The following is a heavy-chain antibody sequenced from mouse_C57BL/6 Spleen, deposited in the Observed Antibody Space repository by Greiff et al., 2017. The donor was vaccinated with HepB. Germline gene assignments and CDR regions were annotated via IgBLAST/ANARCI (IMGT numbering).Heavy chain of an antibody. CDR3: ARHATRGAMDY. Sequence: EVKLVESGGGLVKPGGSLKLSCAASGFTFSSYTMSWVRQTPEKRLEWVATISGGGGNTYYPDSVKGRLTISRDNAKNTLYLQMSSLRSEDTALYYCARHATRGAMDYWGQGTSVTVSS. J-gene: IGHJ4*01. CDR1: GFTFSSYT. V-gene: IGHV5-9*01. D-gene: IGHD6-1*01. CDR2: ISGGGGNT.